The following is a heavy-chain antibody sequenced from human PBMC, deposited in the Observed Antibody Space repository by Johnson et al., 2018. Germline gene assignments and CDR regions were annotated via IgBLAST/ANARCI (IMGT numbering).Heavy chain of an antibody. J-gene: IGHJ3*02. CDR3: ARDVYDFWSGYSNSISRRHDAFDI. V-gene: IGHV4-59*01. CDR1: GGSISSYY. D-gene: IGHD3-3*01. Sequence: QVQLQESGPGLVKXSETLSLTCTVSGGSISSYYWSWIRQPPGKGLEWIGYIYYSGSTNYTPSLKSRVTISVDTSKNQFSLKLSSVTAADTAVYYCARDVYDFWSGYSNSISRRHDAFDIWGQGTMVTVSS. CDR2: IYYSGST.